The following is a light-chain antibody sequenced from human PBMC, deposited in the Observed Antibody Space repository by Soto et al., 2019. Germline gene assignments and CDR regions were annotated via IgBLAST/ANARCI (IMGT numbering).Light chain of an antibody. Sequence: DIQMPQSPSPLSASVGDKVTTPCRASQSISSWLAWYQQKPGKPPRLLIYKASTLESGVPSRFSGSGSGRDFTLTISSLQPDDFATYYCKQYSTYWKFGQGTKVDIK. V-gene: IGKV1-5*03. J-gene: IGKJ1*01. CDR2: KAS. CDR1: QSISSW. CDR3: KQYSTYWK.